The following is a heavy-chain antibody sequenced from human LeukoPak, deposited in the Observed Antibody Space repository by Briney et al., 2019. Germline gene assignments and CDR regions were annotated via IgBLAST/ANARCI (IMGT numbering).Heavy chain of an antibody. J-gene: IGHJ3*02. V-gene: IGHV3-7*01. CDR3: ARLARESIAVAEDAFDI. D-gene: IGHD6-19*01. Sequence: GGSLRLSCAASGFTFSSYWMSWVRQAPGKGREWVANIKQEGSEKYYVDSGKGRFTISRDNAKNSLYLQMNSLRAEDTAVYYCARLARESIAVAEDAFDIWGQGTMVTVSS. CDR2: IKQEGSEK. CDR1: GFTFSSYW.